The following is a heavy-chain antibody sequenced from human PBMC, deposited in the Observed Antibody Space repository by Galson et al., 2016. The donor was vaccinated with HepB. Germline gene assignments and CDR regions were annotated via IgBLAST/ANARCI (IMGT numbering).Heavy chain of an antibody. CDR1: GFTFSSYS. CDR2: ISRSSSII. V-gene: IGHV3-48*02. Sequence: SLRLSCAASGFTFSSYSMNWVRQAPGKGLEWVSYISRSSSIIYYADSVKGRFTISRDNAKNSLYLQMNSLRDEDTAVYYCARDGAEIHPNLKIFDYWGQGTLVTVSS. D-gene: IGHD1-26*01. CDR3: ARDGAEIHPNLKIFDY. J-gene: IGHJ4*02.